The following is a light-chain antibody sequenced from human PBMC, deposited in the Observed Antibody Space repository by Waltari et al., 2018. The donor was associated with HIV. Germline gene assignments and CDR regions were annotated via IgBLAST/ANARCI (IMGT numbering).Light chain of an antibody. Sequence: QSALTQPPSASGTPGQRVSISCSGSGSSIGTNYVYWYQQLPGTTPKLLIYKNNQRPSGFPDRFSGSKSGTSASLAISGLRSEDEADYYCASWDDSRGGLWVFGGGTTLTVL. CDR1: GSSIGTNY. V-gene: IGLV1-47*01. J-gene: IGLJ3*02. CDR2: KNN. CDR3: ASWDDSRGGLWV.